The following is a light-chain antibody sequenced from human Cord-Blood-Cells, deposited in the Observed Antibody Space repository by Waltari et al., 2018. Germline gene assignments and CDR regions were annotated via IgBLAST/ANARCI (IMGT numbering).Light chain of an antibody. CDR1: QSVLYSSNNKNY. CDR3: QQYYSTPYT. V-gene: IGKV4-1*01. CDR2: WAS. J-gene: IGKJ2*01. Sequence: DIVMIQSPDSLAVSLGERATINCKSSQSVLYSSNNKNYLAWYQQKPGQHPKLLIYWASTRESGVPDRFSGSGSGTDFTLTISSLQAEDVAVYYCQQYYSTPYTFGQGTKLEIK.